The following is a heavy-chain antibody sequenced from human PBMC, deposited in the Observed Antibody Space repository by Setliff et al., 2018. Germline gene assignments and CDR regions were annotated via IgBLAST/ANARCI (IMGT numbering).Heavy chain of an antibody. Sequence: PSETLSLTCTVSGGSSSSHYWSWIRQPAGKGLQWIGRINTSGSTKYNPSLKSRVTMAVDTSKNQLSLKLSAVTSADTAVYYCARDVCGEGYFGSWGQGTLVTVSS. J-gene: IGHJ4*02. CDR2: INTSGST. D-gene: IGHD3-10*02. CDR1: GGSSSSHY. CDR3: ARDVCGEGYFGS. V-gene: IGHV4-4*07.